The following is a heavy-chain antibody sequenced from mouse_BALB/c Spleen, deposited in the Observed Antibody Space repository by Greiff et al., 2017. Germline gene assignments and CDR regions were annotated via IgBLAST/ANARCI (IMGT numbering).Heavy chain of an antibody. V-gene: IGHV1S22*01. J-gene: IGHJ2*01. Sequence: LQQPGSELVRPGASVKLSCKASGYTFTSYWMHWVKQRHGQGLEWIGNIYPGSGSTNYDEKFKSKGTLTVDTSSSTAYMHLSSLTSEDSAVYYCTIGTTVDYFDYWGQGTTLTVSS. D-gene: IGHD1-1*01. CDR3: TIGTTVDYFDY. CDR1: GYTFTSYW. CDR2: IYPGSGST.